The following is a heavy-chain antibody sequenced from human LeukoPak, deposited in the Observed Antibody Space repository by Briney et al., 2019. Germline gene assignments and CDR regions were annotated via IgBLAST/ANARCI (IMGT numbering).Heavy chain of an antibody. D-gene: IGHD6-13*01. J-gene: IGHJ4*02. Sequence: QPGGSLRLSCAASGFTLRSYWMTWVRQAPGKGLEWVANIKQDGSEIHYEDSVKGRFTISRDNAKNSLHLQMNSLRVEDTAVYYCARGSAQIAEDYLDHWGQGILVTVSS. CDR1: GFTLRSYW. CDR3: ARGSAQIAEDYLDH. CDR2: IKQDGSEI. V-gene: IGHV3-7*03.